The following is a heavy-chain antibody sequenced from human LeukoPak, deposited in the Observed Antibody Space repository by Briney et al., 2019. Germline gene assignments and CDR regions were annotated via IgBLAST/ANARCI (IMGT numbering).Heavy chain of an antibody. V-gene: IGHV1-46*01. CDR2: INPSGGST. CDR3: ARVGGFDVDTAMVSGFDY. J-gene: IGHJ4*02. Sequence: ASVKVSCKASGYTFTSYYMHWVRQAAGQGLEWMGIINPSGGSTSYAQKFQGRVTMTRDTSTSTVYMELSSLRSEDTAVYYCARVGGFDVDTAMVSGFDYWGQGTLVTVSS. D-gene: IGHD5-18*01. CDR1: GYTFTSYY.